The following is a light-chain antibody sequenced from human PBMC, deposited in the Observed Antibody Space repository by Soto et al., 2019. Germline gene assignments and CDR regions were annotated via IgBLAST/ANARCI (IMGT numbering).Light chain of an antibody. CDR2: KDN. CDR1: ALTKQY. J-gene: IGLJ2*01. V-gene: IGLV3-25*03. Sequence: SYELTQPPSVSVSPGQTDRITCSGDALTKQYAYWYQQKSGQAPVLVIYKDNERPSGIPERFSGSSSGTTVTLTISGVQAEDEADYYCQSADSSGTSHVVFGGGTKVTVL. CDR3: QSADSSGTSHVV.